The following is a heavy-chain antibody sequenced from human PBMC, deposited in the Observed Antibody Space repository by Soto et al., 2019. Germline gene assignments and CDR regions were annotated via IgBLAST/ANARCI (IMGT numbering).Heavy chain of an antibody. CDR3: AREALNQAYCGGDCYGDYFDY. CDR1: GFTFSSYE. CDR2: ISSSGSTI. J-gene: IGHJ4*02. D-gene: IGHD2-21*01. V-gene: IGHV3-48*03. Sequence: GGSLRLSCAASGFTFSSYEMNWVRQAPGKGLEWVSYISSSGSTIYYADSVKGRFTISRDNAKNSLYLQMNSLRAEDTAVYYCAREALNQAYCGGDCYGDYFDYWGQGTLVTVSS.